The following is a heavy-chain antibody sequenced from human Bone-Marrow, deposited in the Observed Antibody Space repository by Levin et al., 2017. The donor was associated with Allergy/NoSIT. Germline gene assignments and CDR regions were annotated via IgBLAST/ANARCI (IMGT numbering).Heavy chain of an antibody. CDR3: ARRASPKAFDI. Sequence: KVSCKASGYRFSSHWIGWVRQTPETGLEWMATIYPSDSDTRYNPSFEGQVTVPADKSITTAYLHWTSLKASDTAMYYCARRASPKAFDIWGQGTMVTVSS. V-gene: IGHV5-51*01. J-gene: IGHJ3*02. CDR1: GYRFSSHW. CDR2: IYPSDSDT.